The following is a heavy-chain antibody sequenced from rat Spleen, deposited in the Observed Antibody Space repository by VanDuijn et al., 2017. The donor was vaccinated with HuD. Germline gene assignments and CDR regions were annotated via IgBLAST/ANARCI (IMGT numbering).Heavy chain of an antibody. CDR3: TTDRGTTGAFDY. D-gene: IGHD1-11*01. CDR2: ISTGGTNT. CDR1: GFMFNNYW. J-gene: IGHJ2*01. Sequence: EVQLVESGGGLVQPGRSLKLSCVASGFMFNNYWMTWIRQAPGKGLEWVASISTGGTNTYYRDPVKGRFTISRDNAKSTLYLQMDSLRSEDTATYYCTTDRGTTGAFDYWGQGVMVTVSS. V-gene: IGHV5-31*01.